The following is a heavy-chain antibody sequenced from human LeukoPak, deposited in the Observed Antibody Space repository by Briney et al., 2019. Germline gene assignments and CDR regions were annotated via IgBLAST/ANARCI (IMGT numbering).Heavy chain of an antibody. CDR2: IYYSGRT. D-gene: IGHD1-1*01. J-gene: IGHJ4*02. V-gene: IGHV4-59*01. CDR1: GGSISSYY. CDR3: ARIQRPLDGADY. Sequence: PSETLSLTCTVSGGSISSYYWSWIRQPPGKGLEWIGYIYYSGRTNYNRSLKGRVTISVDTSKNQFSLKLTSVTAADTAVYYCARIQRPLDGADYWGQGTLVTVSS.